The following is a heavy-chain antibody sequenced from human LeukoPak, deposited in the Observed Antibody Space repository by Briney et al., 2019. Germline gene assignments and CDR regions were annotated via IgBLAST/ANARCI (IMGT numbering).Heavy chain of an antibody. Sequence: PGGSLRLSCAASGFTFSSYAMHWVRQAPGKGLEWVAVISYDGSNKYYADSVKGRFTISRDNSKKTMYLQMNSLRAEDTAVYYCARQGIVGAKRGGWFDYWGQGTLVTVSS. CDR2: ISYDGSNK. J-gene: IGHJ4*02. D-gene: IGHD1-26*01. V-gene: IGHV3-30-3*01. CDR3: ARQGIVGAKRGGWFDY. CDR1: GFTFSSYA.